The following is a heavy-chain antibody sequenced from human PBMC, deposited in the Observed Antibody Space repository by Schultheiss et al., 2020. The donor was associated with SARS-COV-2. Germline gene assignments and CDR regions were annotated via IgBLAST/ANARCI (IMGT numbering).Heavy chain of an antibody. CDR2: IRSSSTYI. D-gene: IGHD4-17*01. J-gene: IGHJ2*01. CDR3: ARDQATTGDWYFAL. Sequence: GGSLRLSCAASGFTFSNYAMSWVRQAPGKGLEWVSSIRSSSTYIYYADSVKGRFTISRDNAKNMLYLQMNSLRAEDTAVYYCARDQATTGDWYFALWGRGTLVTVPQ. V-gene: IGHV3-21*01. CDR1: GFTFSNYA.